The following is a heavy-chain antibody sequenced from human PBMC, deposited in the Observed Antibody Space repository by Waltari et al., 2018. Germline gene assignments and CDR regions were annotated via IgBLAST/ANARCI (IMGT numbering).Heavy chain of an antibody. CDR2: INPSGGST. CDR3: AKSLKYRDFDY. CDR1: GYTFTSYY. V-gene: IGHV1-46*01. Sequence: QVQLVQSGAEVKKPGASVKVSCKASGYTFTSYYVHWVRQAPGQGLEWMGIINPSGGSTSYAQKFQGRVTMTRDTSTSTVYMELSSLRSEDTAVYYCAKSLKYRDFDYWGQGTLVTVSS. J-gene: IGHJ4*02. D-gene: IGHD2-2*01.